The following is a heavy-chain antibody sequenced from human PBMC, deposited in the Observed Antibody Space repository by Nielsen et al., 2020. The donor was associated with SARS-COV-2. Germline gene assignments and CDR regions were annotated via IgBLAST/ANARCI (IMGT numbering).Heavy chain of an antibody. Sequence: GGSLRPSCAASGFTFNTYAMNWVRQAPGKGLEWVAYISASSANIHYAASVNGRFTVSRDNAKNSLYLQMNNLRDEDTAVYYCASDPSYASSWLHYFDFWGQGTLVTVSS. CDR1: GFTFNTYA. CDR2: ISASSANI. V-gene: IGHV3-48*02. J-gene: IGHJ4*02. CDR3: ASDPSYASSWLHYFDF. D-gene: IGHD5-12*01.